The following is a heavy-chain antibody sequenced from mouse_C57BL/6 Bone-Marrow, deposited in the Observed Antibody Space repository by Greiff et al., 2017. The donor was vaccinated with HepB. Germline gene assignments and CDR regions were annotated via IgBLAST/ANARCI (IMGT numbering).Heavy chain of an antibody. V-gene: IGHV1-50*01. CDR2: IDPSDSYT. CDR1: GYTFTSYW. Sequence: VQLQQPGAELVKPGASVKLSCKASGYTFTSYWMQWVKQRPGQGLGWIGEIDPSDSYTNYNQKFKGKATLTVDTSSSTAYMQLSSLTSEDSAVYYCARRSFAYWGQGTLVTVSA. CDR3: ARRSFAY. J-gene: IGHJ3*01.